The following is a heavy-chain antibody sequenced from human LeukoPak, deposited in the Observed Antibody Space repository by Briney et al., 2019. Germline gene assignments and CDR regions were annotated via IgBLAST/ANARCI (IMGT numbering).Heavy chain of an antibody. D-gene: IGHD3-10*01. J-gene: IGHJ6*02. V-gene: IGHV3-30-3*01. CDR1: GFTFSSYA. Sequence: PGRSLRLSCAASGFTFSSYAMHWVRQAPGKGLEWVAVISYDGSNKYYADSVKGRFTISRDNSKNTLYLQMNSLRAEDTAVYYCGRDRGYGSEYYGMDVWGQGTTVTVSS. CDR2: ISYDGSNK. CDR3: GRDRGYGSEYYGMDV.